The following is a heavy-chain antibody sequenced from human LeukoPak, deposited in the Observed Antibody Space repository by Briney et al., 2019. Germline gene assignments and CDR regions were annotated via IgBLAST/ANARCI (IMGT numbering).Heavy chain of an antibody. CDR3: ARDRKIESGSYYGMDV. D-gene: IGHD1-26*01. CDR2: IYTSGST. CDR1: GGSISSYY. V-gene: IGHV4-4*07. Sequence: NPSETLSLTCTVSGGSISSYYWSWIRQPAGKGLEWIGRIYTSGSTNYNPSLKSRVTISVDTSKNQFSLKLSPVTAADTAVYYCARDRKIESGSYYGMDVWGQGTTVTVSS. J-gene: IGHJ6*02.